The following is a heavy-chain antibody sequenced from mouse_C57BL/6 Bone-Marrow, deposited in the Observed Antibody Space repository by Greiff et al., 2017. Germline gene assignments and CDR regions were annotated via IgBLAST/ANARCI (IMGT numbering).Heavy chain of an antibody. CDR2: IYPGSGST. CDR3: ARTGYGIGWFAY. D-gene: IGHD2-10*02. V-gene: IGHV1-55*01. CDR1: GYTFTSYW. J-gene: IGHJ3*01. Sequence: QVQLKQPGAELVKPGASVKMSCKASGYTFTSYWITWVKQRPGQGLEWIGDIYPGSGSTNYNEKFKSKATLTVDTSSSTAYMQLSSLTSEDSAVYYCARTGYGIGWFAYWGQGTLVTVSA.